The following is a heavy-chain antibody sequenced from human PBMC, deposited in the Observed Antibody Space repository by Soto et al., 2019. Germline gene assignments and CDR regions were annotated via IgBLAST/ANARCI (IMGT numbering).Heavy chain of an antibody. V-gene: IGHV4-59*01. CDR2: FFYTGSP. CDR1: RGSIGDFY. CDR3: AHFGGVYSGVA. J-gene: IGHJ5*02. Sequence: SETLSLTWTVSRGSIGDFYWSWFRQPTGKGLEYIGHFFYTGSPNYNPSLSSRVTVSVDTSNNHFSLILRSVTAAVTAVYDCAHFGGVYSGVAWGPGVLVTLSS. D-gene: IGHD3-16*01.